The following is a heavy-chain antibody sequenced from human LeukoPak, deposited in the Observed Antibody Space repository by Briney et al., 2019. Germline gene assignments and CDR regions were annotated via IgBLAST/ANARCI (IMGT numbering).Heavy chain of an antibody. CDR3: ARDRRGTWFDP. CDR1: GFTVSSNY. D-gene: IGHD1-1*01. CDR2: IYSGGST. V-gene: IGHV3-66*01. J-gene: IGHJ5*02. Sequence: GGSLRLSCAASGFTVSSNYMSWVRQAPGKGLEWVSVIYSGGSTYYADSVKGRFTISRDNSKSTLYLQMNSLRAEDTAVYYCARDRRGTWFDPWGQGTLVTVSS.